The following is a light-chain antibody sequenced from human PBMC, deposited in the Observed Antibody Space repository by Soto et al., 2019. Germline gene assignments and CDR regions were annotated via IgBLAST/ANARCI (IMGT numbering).Light chain of an antibody. CDR2: GAS. CDR3: QQGFT. CDR1: KSLAGRY. Sequence: EIVLTQSPGTLSLSPGERATLSCRASKSLAGRYLGWYQQKPGQAPRLLIYGASNRATGIPDRFSGSGSVTAFTLTISRLEPEDFAVYFCQQGFTFGPGTKVDLK. V-gene: IGKV3-20*01. J-gene: IGKJ3*01.